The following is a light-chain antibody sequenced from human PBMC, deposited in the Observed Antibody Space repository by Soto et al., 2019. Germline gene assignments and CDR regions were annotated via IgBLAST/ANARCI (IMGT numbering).Light chain of an antibody. CDR1: QSVSSRY. V-gene: IGKV3-20*01. J-gene: IGKJ5*01. CDR3: HQYGSSPPIT. Sequence: EIVLTQSPGTLPLSPGDTAALSCRASQSVSSRYLAWYQQKSGQAPRLLIYATSSRATGIPDRFSGSGSGIDFTLTISRLEPEDFAVYYCHQYGSSPPITFGQGTRLEI. CDR2: ATS.